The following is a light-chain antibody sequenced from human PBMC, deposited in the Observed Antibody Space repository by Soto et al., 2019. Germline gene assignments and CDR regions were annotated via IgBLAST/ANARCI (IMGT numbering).Light chain of an antibody. Sequence: EIVVTQSPAILSVSPGVRATLSCTASHYVYSNVAWFQQRPGQAPRLLIYRASTRATGTPARFSGSGSGTESTLTITSLQSEDFALYYCQQYHNLWTFGQGTKQDIK. CDR3: QQYHNLWT. V-gene: IGKV3-15*01. CDR1: HYVYSN. J-gene: IGKJ1*01. CDR2: RAS.